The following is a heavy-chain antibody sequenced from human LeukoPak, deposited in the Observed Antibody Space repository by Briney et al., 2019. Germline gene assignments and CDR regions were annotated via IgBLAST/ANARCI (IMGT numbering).Heavy chain of an antibody. CDR1: GFTVSSNY. Sequence: GGSLRLSCAASGFTVSSNYMSWVRQAPGKGLEWVSVIYRGGSTYYADSVKGRFTISRDNSKNTLYLQMNSLRAEDTAVYHCARDLSYYGMDVWGQGTTVTVSS. CDR2: IYRGGST. D-gene: IGHD2/OR15-2a*01. CDR3: ARDLSYYGMDV. V-gene: IGHV3-53*01. J-gene: IGHJ6*02.